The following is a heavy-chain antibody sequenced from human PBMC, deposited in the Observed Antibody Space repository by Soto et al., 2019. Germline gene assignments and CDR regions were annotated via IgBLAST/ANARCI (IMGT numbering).Heavy chain of an antibody. CDR2: ISYDGTTQ. D-gene: IGHD3-22*01. V-gene: IGHV3-30*18. Sequence: GGSLRLSCAASGFTFSDYGMHWVRQAPGKGPEWLAVISYDGTTQRYADSVKGRFTISRDNFKNTLHLQINSLRGEDTAVYYFAKSEDDSSAYVGYFDYWGQGTMVTVSS. CDR3: AKSEDDSSAYVGYFDY. CDR1: GFTFSDYG. J-gene: IGHJ4*02.